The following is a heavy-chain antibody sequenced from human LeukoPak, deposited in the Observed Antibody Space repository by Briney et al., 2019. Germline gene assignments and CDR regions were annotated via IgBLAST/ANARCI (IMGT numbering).Heavy chain of an antibody. CDR2: IYTSGST. Sequence: SQTLSLTCTVSGGSISSGSYYWSWIRQPAGKGLEWIGRIYTSGSTNYNPSLKSRVTISVDTSKNQFSLKLSSVTAADTAVYYCARVSGEKNAFDIWGQGTMVTVSS. D-gene: IGHD3-10*01. CDR3: ARVSGEKNAFDI. J-gene: IGHJ3*02. V-gene: IGHV4-61*02. CDR1: GGSISSGSYY.